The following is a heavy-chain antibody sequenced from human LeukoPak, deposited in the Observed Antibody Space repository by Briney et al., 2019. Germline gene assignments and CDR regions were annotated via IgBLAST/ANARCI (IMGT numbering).Heavy chain of an antibody. CDR2: IRSKAYGGTT. CDR1: GLTFGDYA. J-gene: IGHJ6*03. D-gene: IGHD3/OR15-3a*01. Sequence: PGRSLRLSCTASGLTFGDYAMSWVRQAPGKGLEWVGFIRSKAYGGTTEYAASVKGRFTNSRDDSKSIAYLQMNSLKTEDTAVYYCTRGQIDFSYYYYYYMDVWGKGTTVTVSS. V-gene: IGHV3-49*04. CDR3: TRGQIDFSYYYYYYMDV.